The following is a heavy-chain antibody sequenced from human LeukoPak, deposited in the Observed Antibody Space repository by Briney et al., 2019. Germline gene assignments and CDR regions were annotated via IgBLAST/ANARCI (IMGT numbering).Heavy chain of an antibody. Sequence: GGSLRLSCAASGFTFSSYSMNWVRQAPGEGLEWVSSISTSSSYIDYADSVKGRFTISRDNAKNSLYLQMSNLRTEDTAVYYCARGRANIAATDSYFDYWGQGTLVTVSS. V-gene: IGHV3-21*01. J-gene: IGHJ4*02. D-gene: IGHD6-13*01. CDR3: ARGRANIAATDSYFDY. CDR2: ISTSSSYI. CDR1: GFTFSSYS.